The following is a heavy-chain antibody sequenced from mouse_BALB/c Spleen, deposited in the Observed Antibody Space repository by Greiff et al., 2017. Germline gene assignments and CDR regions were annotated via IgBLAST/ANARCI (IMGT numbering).Heavy chain of an antibody. Sequence: QVQLQQPGAELVKPGASVKLSCKASGYTFTSYWMHWVKQRPGQGLEWIGEINPSNGRTNYNEKFKSKATLTVDKSSSTAYMQLSSLTSEDSAVYYCAKEGDYYGSSYDVWGAGTTVTVSS. V-gene: IGHV1S81*02. J-gene: IGHJ1*01. CDR3: AKEGDYYGSSYDV. CDR1: GYTFTSYW. CDR2: INPSNGRT. D-gene: IGHD1-1*01.